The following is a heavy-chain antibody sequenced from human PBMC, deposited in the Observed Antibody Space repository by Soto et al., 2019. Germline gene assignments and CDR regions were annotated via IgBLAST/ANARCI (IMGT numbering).Heavy chain of an antibody. CDR2: ISSDGSVK. D-gene: IGHD6-25*01. CDR1: EFIFSSYG. J-gene: IGHJ1*01. Sequence: QVQLVESGGGVVQPGRSLRLSCAASEFIFSSYGMHGVRQAPGKGLEWVAVISSDGSVKYYADSVMGRFTISRDNSKNTLYLQMNSLRTEDTAVYHCAREGHSRGYGAYLQHWGQGTLVTVSS. V-gene: IGHV3-30*03. CDR3: AREGHSRGYGAYLQH.